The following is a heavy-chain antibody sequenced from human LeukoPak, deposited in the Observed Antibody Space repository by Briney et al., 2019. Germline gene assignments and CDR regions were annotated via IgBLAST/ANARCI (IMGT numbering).Heavy chain of an antibody. V-gene: IGHV4-39*01. Sequence: SETLSLTCTVSGGPISSSSYYWGWIRQPPGKGLEWIGSIYYSGSTYYNPSLKSRVTISVDTSKNQFSLKLSSVTAADTAVYYCARQLGYGDYHFDYWGQGTLVTVSS. CDR2: IYYSGST. D-gene: IGHD4-17*01. J-gene: IGHJ4*02. CDR3: ARQLGYGDYHFDY. CDR1: GGPISSSSYY.